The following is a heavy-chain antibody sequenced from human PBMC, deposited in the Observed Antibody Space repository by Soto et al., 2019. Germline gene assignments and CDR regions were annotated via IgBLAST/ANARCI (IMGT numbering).Heavy chain of an antibody. CDR1: GGTFNSYT. Sequence: QVQLVQSGAEVKKPGSSVKVSCKASGGTFNSYTFSWVRQAPGQGLEWMGRIIPILNIPNYAQKFQGRVTITADKSTGIAYMELSSLRSEDTAVYYCARGRSGGLLQETWGQGTLVTVST. D-gene: IGHD2-15*01. J-gene: IGHJ4*02. CDR2: IIPILNIP. V-gene: IGHV1-69*02. CDR3: ARGRSGGLLQET.